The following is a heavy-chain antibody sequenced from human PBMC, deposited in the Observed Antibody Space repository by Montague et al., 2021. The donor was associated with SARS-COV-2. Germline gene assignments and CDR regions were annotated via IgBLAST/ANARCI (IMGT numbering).Heavy chain of an antibody. V-gene: IGHV4-31*03. Sequence: TLSLTCTVSGGSISSSGYYWSWVRQTPGKGLDWIGDIFYRGGTYYNPSLKSRVSMSVDTSKIQFSLNLTSLTAADTAVYYCARANYYVMTSKAYAMDVWGQGTTVTVSS. D-gene: IGHD3-16*01. CDR2: IFYRGGT. J-gene: IGHJ6*02. CDR3: ARANYYVMTSKAYAMDV. CDR1: GGSISSSGYY.